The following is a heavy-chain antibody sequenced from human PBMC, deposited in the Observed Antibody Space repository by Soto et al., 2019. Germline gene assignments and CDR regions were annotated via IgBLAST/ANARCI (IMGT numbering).Heavy chain of an antibody. Sequence: ASVKVSCKASGYTFTSYGISWVRQAPGQGLEWMGWISAYNGNTNYAQKLQGRVTMTTDTSTSTAYMELRSLRSDDTAVYYCARDTADSSFLKDPFWGQGTMVTVSS. CDR3: ARDTADSSFLKDPF. D-gene: IGHD3-22*01. J-gene: IGHJ3*01. CDR2: ISAYNGNT. CDR1: GYTFTSYG. V-gene: IGHV1-18*01.